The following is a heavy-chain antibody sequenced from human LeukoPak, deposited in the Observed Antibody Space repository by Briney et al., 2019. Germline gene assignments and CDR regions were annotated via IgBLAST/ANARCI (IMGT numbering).Heavy chain of an antibody. Sequence: SETLSLTCTVSGGSISSSSYYWGWIRQPPGKGLEWIGSIYYSGSTYYNPSLKSRVTISVDTSKNQFSLKLSSVTAADTAVYYCARVHSTSHLDYWGQGTLVTVSS. CDR1: GGSISSSSYY. CDR2: IYYSGST. V-gene: IGHV4-39*01. D-gene: IGHD6-6*01. CDR3: ARVHSTSHLDY. J-gene: IGHJ4*02.